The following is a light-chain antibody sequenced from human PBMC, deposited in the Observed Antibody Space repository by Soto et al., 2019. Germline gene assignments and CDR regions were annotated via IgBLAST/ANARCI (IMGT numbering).Light chain of an antibody. Sequence: DIQMTQSPSTLSASVGDRVTITCRASQSISSWLAWYQQKPGKAPKLLIYKASSLESGVPSRFSGSGSGKEFTLTISSLQPDDFATYYCQQYNSYWETFGQGTKVEIK. CDR3: QQYNSYWET. CDR2: KAS. CDR1: QSISSW. V-gene: IGKV1-5*03. J-gene: IGKJ1*01.